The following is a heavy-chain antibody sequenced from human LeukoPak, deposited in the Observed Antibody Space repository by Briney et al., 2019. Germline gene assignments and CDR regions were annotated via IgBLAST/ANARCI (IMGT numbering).Heavy chain of an antibody. J-gene: IGHJ4*02. CDR2: IYYSGTT. CDR1: GGSISTYY. D-gene: IGHD6-13*01. Sequence: SETLSLTCTVSGGSISTYYWPWIRQPPGKGLEWIGYIYYSGTTNYNPSLKSRVIMSVDTSKNQFSLRLNSVTAADTAVYYCARRLAVTGRYYFDYWGPGTLVTVSS. V-gene: IGHV4-59*01. CDR3: ARRLAVTGRYYFDY.